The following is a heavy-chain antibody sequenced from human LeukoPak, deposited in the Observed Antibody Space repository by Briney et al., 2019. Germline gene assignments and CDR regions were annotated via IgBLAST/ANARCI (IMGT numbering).Heavy chain of an antibody. CDR3: ANPLPDPDAFDI. Sequence: QSGGSLRLSCAASGFTFSSYGMHWVRQAPGKGLEWVAVISYDGSNKYYADSVKGRFTISRDNSKNTLYLQMNSLRAEDTAVYYCANPLPDPDAFDIWGQGTMVTVSS. CDR2: ISYDGSNK. D-gene: IGHD1-14*01. J-gene: IGHJ3*02. V-gene: IGHV3-30*18. CDR1: GFTFSSYG.